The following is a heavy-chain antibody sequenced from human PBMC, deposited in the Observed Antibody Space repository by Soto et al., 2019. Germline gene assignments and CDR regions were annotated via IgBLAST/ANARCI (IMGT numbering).Heavy chain of an antibody. V-gene: IGHV3-23*01. J-gene: IGHJ6*02. Sequence: EVQVLESGGGLVQPGGSLRLSCGASGFTFNNYAMNWVRQAPGKGLEWVSGISASGGTAYNADSVKGRFTISRDNSKNTLYLQMNSLRAEDTAVYYCAKGGGSYPTYGVDVWGQGTTVTVSS. CDR2: ISASGGTA. CDR3: AKGGGSYPTYGVDV. CDR1: GFTFNNYA. D-gene: IGHD5-18*01.